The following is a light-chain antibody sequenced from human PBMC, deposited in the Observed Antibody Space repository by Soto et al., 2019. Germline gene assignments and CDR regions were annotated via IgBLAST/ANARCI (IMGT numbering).Light chain of an antibody. CDR1: QSVSSN. CDR3: QHYNNWPPGT. Sequence: EIVMTQSPATLSLSPGEIATLSFSASQSVSSNLAWYQQKPGQAPSLLIFGASTRATGIPARFSGSGSGTEFTLNISSLQSEDFAVYYCQHYNNWPPGTFGQGTKVDIK. J-gene: IGKJ1*01. CDR2: GAS. V-gene: IGKV3-15*01.